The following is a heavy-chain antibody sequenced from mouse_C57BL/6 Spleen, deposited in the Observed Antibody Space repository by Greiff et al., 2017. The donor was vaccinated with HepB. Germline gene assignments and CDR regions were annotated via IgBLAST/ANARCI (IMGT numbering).Heavy chain of an antibody. J-gene: IGHJ4*01. CDR2: IYPGSGNT. V-gene: IGHV1-76*01. CDR1: GYTFTDYY. Sequence: QVHVKQSGAELVRPGASVKLSCKASGYTFTDYYINWVKQRPGQGLEWIARIYPGSGNTYYNEKFKGKATLTAEKSSSTAYMQLSSLTSEDSAVYFGARSRYIGGSFYSMDYWGQGTTVTVSS. D-gene: IGHD1-1*02. CDR3: ARSRYIGGSFYSMDY.